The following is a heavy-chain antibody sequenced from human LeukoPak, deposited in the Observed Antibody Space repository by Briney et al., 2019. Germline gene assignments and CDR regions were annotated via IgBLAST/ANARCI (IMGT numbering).Heavy chain of an antibody. CDR1: GGSISSGSYY. D-gene: IGHD2-2*01. Sequence: SETLSLTCTVSGGSISSGSYYWSWIRQPAGKGLEWIGRIYTSGSTNYNPSLKSRVTISVDTSKNQFSLKLSSVTAADTAVYYCARVQYPEYQLLRPNWFDPWGQGTLVTVSS. CDR2: IYTSGST. V-gene: IGHV4-61*02. CDR3: ARVQYPEYQLLRPNWFDP. J-gene: IGHJ5*02.